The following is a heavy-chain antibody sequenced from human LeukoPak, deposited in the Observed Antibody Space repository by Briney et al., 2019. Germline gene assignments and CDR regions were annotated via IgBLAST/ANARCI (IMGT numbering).Heavy chain of an antibody. Sequence: SETLSLTCTVSGGSISSYYWSWIRQPPGKGLEWIGYIYYSGRTNYNPSLKSRVTISVDTSKNQFSLKLSSVTAADTAVYYCASSFREYFQHWGQGTLVTVSS. CDR1: GGSISSYY. CDR2: IYYSGRT. D-gene: IGHD3-16*02. J-gene: IGHJ1*01. V-gene: IGHV4-59*01. CDR3: ASSFREYFQH.